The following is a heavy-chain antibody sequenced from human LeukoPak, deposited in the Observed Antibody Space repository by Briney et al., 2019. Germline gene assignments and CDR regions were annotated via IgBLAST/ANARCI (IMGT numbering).Heavy chain of an antibody. CDR2: TYYRSKWYN. CDR1: GDSVSSNSAA. J-gene: IGHJ4*02. D-gene: IGHD3-22*01. V-gene: IGHV6-1*01. CDR3: ARAYYYDSSGYYYKGYYFDY. Sequence: SQTLSLTCAISGDSVSSNSAAWNWIRQTPSRGLEWLGRTYYRSKWYNDYAVSVKSRITINPDTSKNQFSLQLNSVTPEDTAVYYCARAYYYDSSGYYYKGYYFDYWGQGTLVTVSS.